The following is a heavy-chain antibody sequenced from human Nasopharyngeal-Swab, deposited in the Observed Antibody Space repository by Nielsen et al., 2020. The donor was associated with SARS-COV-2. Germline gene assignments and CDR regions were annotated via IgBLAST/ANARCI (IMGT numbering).Heavy chain of an antibody. CDR3: TTQTLLTIFGVVIIGPDY. CDR1: GFTLSNAW. CDR2: IKSKTDGGPT. V-gene: IGHV3-15*01. D-gene: IGHD3-3*01. J-gene: IGHJ4*02. Sequence: GGPLRLTCAASGFTLSNAWMSWVPQAPGKGLDWVGRIKSKTDGGPTDYAATVNGRFNISRDYSKHTLYLQMNSLKTEAAAMYYCTTQTLLTIFGVVIIGPDYWGQGTLVTVSS.